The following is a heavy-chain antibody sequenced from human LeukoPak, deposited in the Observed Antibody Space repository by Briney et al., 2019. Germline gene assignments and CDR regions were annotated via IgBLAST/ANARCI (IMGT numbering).Heavy chain of an antibody. CDR3: ARGAAYYDFWSGYYGRPVDFDY. J-gene: IGHJ4*02. Sequence: PSETLSLTCTVSGGSISSYYWSWIRQPPGKGLEWIGYIYYSGSTNYNPYLKSRVTISVDTSKNQFSLKLSSVTAADTAVYYCARGAAYYDFWSGYYGRPVDFDYWGQGTLVTVSS. CDR1: GGSISSYY. D-gene: IGHD3-3*01. V-gene: IGHV4-59*01. CDR2: IYYSGST.